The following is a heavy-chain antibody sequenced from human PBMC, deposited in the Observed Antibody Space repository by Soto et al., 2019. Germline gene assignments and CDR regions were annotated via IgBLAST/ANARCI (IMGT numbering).Heavy chain of an antibody. J-gene: IGHJ4*02. D-gene: IGHD1-26*01. CDR3: ARHHVRGRTIAGAAEF. V-gene: IGHV4-34*01. Sequence: QVQLQQWGAGLLKPSETLSLTCAVYGGSLSGYYWSWLRQPPGKALEWIGEFNHSGDTNYNPSLKSRVTISVDTSKNQLFLNLSSVTAADTAMYYCARHHVRGRTIAGAAEFWGQGTLVTVSS. CDR2: FNHSGDT. CDR1: GGSLSGYY.